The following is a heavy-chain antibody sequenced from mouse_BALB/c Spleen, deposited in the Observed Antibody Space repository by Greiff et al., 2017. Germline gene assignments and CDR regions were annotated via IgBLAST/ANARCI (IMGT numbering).Heavy chain of an antibody. J-gene: IGHJ2*01. CDR1: GFSLTSYG. D-gene: IGHD2-14*01. CDR3: ATIGSYFDY. CDR2: IWSGGST. Sequence: QVQLQQSGPGLVQPSQSLSITCTVSGFSLTSYGVHWVRQSPGKGLEWLGVIWSGGSTDYNAAFISRLSISKDNSTSQVFFKMNSLQANDTAIYYCATIGSYFDYWGQGTTLTVAS. V-gene: IGHV2-2*02.